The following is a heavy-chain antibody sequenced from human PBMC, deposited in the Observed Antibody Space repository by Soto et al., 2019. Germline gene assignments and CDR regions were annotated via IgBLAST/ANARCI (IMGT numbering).Heavy chain of an antibody. CDR2: ISAYNGNT. J-gene: IGHJ4*02. V-gene: IGHV1-18*04. D-gene: IGHD3-22*01. CDR1: GYTFTSYG. Sequence: GASVKVSCKASGYTFTSYGISWVRQAPGQGLEWMGRISAYNGNTNYAQKLQGRVTMTTDTSTSTAYMELRSLRSDDTAVYYCARDTPYDSSGYYLDYWGQGTLVTVSS. CDR3: ARDTPYDSSGYYLDY.